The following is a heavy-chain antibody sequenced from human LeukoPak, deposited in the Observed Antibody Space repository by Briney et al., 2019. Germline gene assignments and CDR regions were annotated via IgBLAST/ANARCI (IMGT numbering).Heavy chain of an antibody. V-gene: IGHV4-59*01. CDR1: GGSISSYY. Sequence: PSETLSLTCTVSGGSISSYYWSWIRQPPGKGLEWIGYIYYSGSTNYNPSLKSRVTISVDTSKNQFSLKLSSVTAADTAVYYSAREGLHFDYWGQGTLVTVSS. CDR3: AREGLHFDY. J-gene: IGHJ4*02. D-gene: IGHD2-15*01. CDR2: IYYSGST.